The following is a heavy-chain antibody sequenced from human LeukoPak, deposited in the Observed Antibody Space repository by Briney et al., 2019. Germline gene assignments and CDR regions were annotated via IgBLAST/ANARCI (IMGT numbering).Heavy chain of an antibody. CDR1: GYTFTSYY. Sequence: ASVKVSCKASGYTFTSYYMHWLRQAPGQGLEWMGIINPSAGTTTYAQKFQGRVTMTSDMSTSTVYMELSSLRSEDTAVYYCARDGDHSSSSLSWFDPWGQGTLVTVSS. V-gene: IGHV1-46*01. D-gene: IGHD6-6*01. CDR2: INPSAGTT. J-gene: IGHJ5*02. CDR3: ARDGDHSSSSLSWFDP.